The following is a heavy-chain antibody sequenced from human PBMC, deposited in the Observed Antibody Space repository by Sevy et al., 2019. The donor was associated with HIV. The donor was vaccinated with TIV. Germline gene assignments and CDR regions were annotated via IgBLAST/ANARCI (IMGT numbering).Heavy chain of an antibody. V-gene: IGHV3-33*01. J-gene: IGHJ6*02. Sequence: GGSLRLSCAASGFTFSNYGMHWVRQAPGKGLEWVAIIWYDGSNKYYADSVKGRFTISRDNSKNTLFLQLNCLRAEDTSVYYCARGNFDSSYAMDVWGQGTTVTVSS. D-gene: IGHD3-22*01. CDR3: ARGNFDSSYAMDV. CDR1: GFTFSNYG. CDR2: IWYDGSNK.